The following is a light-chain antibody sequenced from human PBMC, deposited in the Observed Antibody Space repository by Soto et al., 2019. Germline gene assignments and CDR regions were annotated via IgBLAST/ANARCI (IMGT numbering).Light chain of an antibody. J-gene: IGKJ5*01. CDR2: GAS. V-gene: IGKV3-20*01. CDR1: NIVSSGS. Sequence: VTLSFTPAEKPTLSYRANNIVSSGSFAWYQQRRGKAPRLLIYGASTRATGIPDRFSGSGSGRDFILTIMSVEPEDFALYYCQLSAYLPSSFGQGTRLEIK. CDR3: QLSAYLPSS.